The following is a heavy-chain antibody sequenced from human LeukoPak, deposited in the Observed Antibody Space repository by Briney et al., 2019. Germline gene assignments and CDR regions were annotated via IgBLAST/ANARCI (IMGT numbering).Heavy chain of an antibody. Sequence: GGSLRLFCAASGFTFNNYWMHWVRQAPGKGQVWVSRIKSDGQITTYADSVKGRFSISRDNAKNTLYLQMNSLRVEDTAVYYCARGRPHGNDYWGQGTLVTVSS. CDR2: IKSDGQIT. J-gene: IGHJ4*02. V-gene: IGHV3-74*01. CDR3: ARGRPHGNDY. D-gene: IGHD4-23*01. CDR1: GFTFNNYW.